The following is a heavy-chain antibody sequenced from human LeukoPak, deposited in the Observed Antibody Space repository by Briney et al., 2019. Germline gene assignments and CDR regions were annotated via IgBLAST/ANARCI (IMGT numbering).Heavy chain of an antibody. CDR3: AKHYARQLFSTYYFDY. V-gene: IGHV3-23*01. Sequence: GGSLRLSCAASGFTFSSYAMSWVRQAPGKGLEWVSAISGSGGSTYYADSVKGRFTISRDNSKNTLYLQMSSLRAEDTAVYYCAKHYARQLFSTYYFDYWGQGTLVTVSS. CDR2: ISGSGGST. CDR1: GFTFSSYA. D-gene: IGHD2-21*02. J-gene: IGHJ4*02.